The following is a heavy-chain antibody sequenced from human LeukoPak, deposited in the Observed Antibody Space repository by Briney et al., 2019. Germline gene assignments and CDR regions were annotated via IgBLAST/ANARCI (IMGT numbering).Heavy chain of an antibody. Sequence: SETLSLTCTVSGGSISSGGYYWGWIRQHPGKGLEWIGYIYYSGSTYYNPSLKSRVTISVDTSKNQFSLKLSSVTAADTAVYYCARRESNYYDSSGYPTWGQGTLVTVSS. V-gene: IGHV4-31*03. J-gene: IGHJ5*02. CDR1: GGSISSGGYY. D-gene: IGHD3-22*01. CDR3: ARRESNYYDSSGYPT. CDR2: IYYSGST.